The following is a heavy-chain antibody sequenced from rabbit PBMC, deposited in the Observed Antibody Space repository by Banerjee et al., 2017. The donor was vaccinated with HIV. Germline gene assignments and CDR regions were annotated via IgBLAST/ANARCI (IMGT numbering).Heavy chain of an antibody. D-gene: IGHD1-1*01. CDR3: ARGYYTDYFNL. J-gene: IGHJ4*01. V-gene: IGHV1S47*01. CDR1: GFDFSNNA. Sequence: QEQLVESGGGLVQPEGSLTLTCTASGFDFSNNAMCWVRQAPGKGPEWIGCIYTAGGGTYYANWAKGRFTISKTSSTTMTLQMTSLTAADTATYFCARGYYTDYFNLWGQGTLVTVS. CDR2: IYTAGGGT.